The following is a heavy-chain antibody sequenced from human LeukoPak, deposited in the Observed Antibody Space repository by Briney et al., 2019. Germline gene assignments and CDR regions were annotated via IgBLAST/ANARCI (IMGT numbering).Heavy chain of an antibody. J-gene: IGHJ4*02. CDR3: ARGRDY. Sequence: ASVKVSCKASGGTFSSYAISWVRQAPGQGLEWMGWINPNSGGTNYAQKFQGRVTMTRDTSISTAYMELSRLRSDDTAVYYCARGRDYWGQGTLVTVSS. V-gene: IGHV1-2*02. CDR1: GGTFSSYA. CDR2: INPNSGGT.